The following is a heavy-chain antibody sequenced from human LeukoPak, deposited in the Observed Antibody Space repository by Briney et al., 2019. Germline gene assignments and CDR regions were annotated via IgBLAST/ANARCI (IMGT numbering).Heavy chain of an antibody. J-gene: IGHJ4*02. CDR1: GGTFSSYA. D-gene: IGHD2-21*02. Sequence: ASVKVSCKASGGTFSSYAISWVRQAPGQGLEWMGGIIPIFGTANYAQKSQGRVTITADKSTSTAYMELSSLRSEDTAVYYCARVVRAYCGGDCPFDYWGQGTLVTVSS. V-gene: IGHV1-69*06. CDR2: IIPIFGTA. CDR3: ARVVRAYCGGDCPFDY.